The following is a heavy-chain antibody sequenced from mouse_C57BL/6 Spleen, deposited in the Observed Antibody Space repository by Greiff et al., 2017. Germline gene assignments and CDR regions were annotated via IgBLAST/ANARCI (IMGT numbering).Heavy chain of an antibody. V-gene: IGHV1-55*01. CDR2: IYPGSGCT. J-gene: IGHJ2*01. D-gene: IGHD1-1*01. CDR3: ARRAYYYGSSSFDY. CDR1: GYTFTSYW. Sequence: VQLQQPGAELVKPGASVKMSCKASGYTFTSYWITWVKQRPGQGLEWIGDIYPGSGCTNYNEKFKSKATLTVDTSSSTAYMQLSSLTSEDSAVYYCARRAYYYGSSSFDYWGQGTTLTVSS.